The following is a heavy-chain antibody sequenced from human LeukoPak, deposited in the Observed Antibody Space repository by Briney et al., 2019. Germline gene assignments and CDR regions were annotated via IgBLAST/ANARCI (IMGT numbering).Heavy chain of an antibody. D-gene: IGHD3-22*01. CDR3: AKARRAPYYYDSSGYPYYFDY. V-gene: IGHV3-23*01. CDR2: ISGSGGST. J-gene: IGHJ4*02. CDR1: GFTFSSYA. Sequence: GGSLRLSCAASGFTFSSYAMSWVRQAPGKGLEWVSAISGSGGSTYYADSVKGRFTISRDNSKNTLHLQMNSLRAEDTAVYYCAKARRAPYYYDSSGYPYYFDYWGQGTLVTVSS.